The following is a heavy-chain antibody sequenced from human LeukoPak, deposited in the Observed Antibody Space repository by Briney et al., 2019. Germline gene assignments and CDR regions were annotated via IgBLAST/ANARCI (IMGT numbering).Heavy chain of an antibody. CDR3: ASGPLEWGGTYYVDY. CDR2: ISYDAIDK. D-gene: IGHD3-3*01. J-gene: IGHJ4*02. V-gene: IGHV3-30*01. Sequence: GSSLRLSCAASGFTFSGYAMHWVRRAPGKGLEGVAFISYDAIDKYYADSVKGRFTISRDNSKNTLHLQMNSLRPEDTAVYYCASGPLEWGGTYYVDYWGQGTLVTVSS. CDR1: GFTFSGYA.